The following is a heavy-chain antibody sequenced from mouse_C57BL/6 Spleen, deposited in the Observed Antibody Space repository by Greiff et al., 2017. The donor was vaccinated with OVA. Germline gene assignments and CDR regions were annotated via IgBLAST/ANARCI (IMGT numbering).Heavy chain of an antibody. J-gene: IGHJ3*01. D-gene: IGHD3-3*01. Sequence: EVQLQQSGPELVKPGASVKISCKASGYTFTDYYMNWVKQSHGKSLEWIGDINPNNGGTSYNQKFKGKATLTVDKSSSTAYMELRSLTSEDSAVYYCARSVGTAWFAYWGQGTLVTVSA. CDR1: GYTFTDYY. CDR2: INPNNGGT. V-gene: IGHV1-26*01. CDR3: ARSVGTAWFAY.